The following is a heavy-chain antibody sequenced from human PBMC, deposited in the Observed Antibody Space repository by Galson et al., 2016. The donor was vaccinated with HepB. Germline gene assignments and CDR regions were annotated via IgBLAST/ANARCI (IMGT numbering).Heavy chain of an antibody. Sequence: TFTRYSMNWVRQAPGKGLEWVSSISSGSSYIYYADSVKSRFTISRDNVKKSLYLQMNSLRPEDTAVYYCARVREQQLLDAFDIWGQGTMVTVSS. V-gene: IGHV3-21*01. D-gene: IGHD6-13*01. J-gene: IGHJ3*02. CDR3: ARVREQQLLDAFDI. CDR1: TFTRYS. CDR2: ISSGSSYI.